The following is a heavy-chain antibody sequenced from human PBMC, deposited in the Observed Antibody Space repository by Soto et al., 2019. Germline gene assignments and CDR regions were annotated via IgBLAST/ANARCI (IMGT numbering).Heavy chain of an antibody. J-gene: IGHJ4*02. CDR2: ISGSGGSA. V-gene: IGHV3-23*01. CDR1: GFTFSNYA. Sequence: EVQLLESGGGLEQPGGSLRLSCTASGFTFSNYAMTWVRQSPGKGLEWVSAISGSGGSAYYAESVKGRFTISRDNSKNTLDLQMNSLRAEDTAIYYCAKGVRSGYNYNYFDYCGQGTLVTVSS. D-gene: IGHD5-18*01. CDR3: AKGVRSGYNYNYFDY.